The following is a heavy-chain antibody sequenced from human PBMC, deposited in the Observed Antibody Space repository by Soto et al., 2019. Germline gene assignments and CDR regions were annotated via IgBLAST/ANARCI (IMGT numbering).Heavy chain of an antibody. Sequence: EVQLLESGGGLVQPGVSLRLSCAASGLTFRSYAMSWVRQAPGKGLEWVSAISGSGGSTYYADSVKGRFTISRDNSKNTLYLQMNSMRAEDTAVYYCAKDLESSGWSDHFDYWGQGTLVTVSS. CDR2: ISGSGGST. V-gene: IGHV3-23*01. J-gene: IGHJ4*02. D-gene: IGHD6-19*01. CDR3: AKDLESSGWSDHFDY. CDR1: GLTFRSYA.